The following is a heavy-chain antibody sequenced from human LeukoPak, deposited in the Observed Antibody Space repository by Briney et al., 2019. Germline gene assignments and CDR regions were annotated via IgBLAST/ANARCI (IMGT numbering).Heavy chain of an antibody. CDR2: IDPSDSYT. CDR3: ARLTPWFGEATLYFQH. CDR1: GYGFTSYW. V-gene: IGHV5-10-1*01. J-gene: IGHJ1*01. D-gene: IGHD3-10*01. Sequence: GESLKISCKGSGYGFTSYWISWVRQMPGKGLEWMGRIDPSDSYTNYSPSFQGHVTISADKSISTAYLQWSSLKASDTAMYYCARLTPWFGEATLYFQHRGQGTLVTVSS.